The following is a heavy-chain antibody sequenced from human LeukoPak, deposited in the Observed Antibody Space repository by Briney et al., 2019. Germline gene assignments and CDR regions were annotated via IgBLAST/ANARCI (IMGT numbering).Heavy chain of an antibody. CDR2: INPSGGST. Sequence: WASVKVSCKASGYTFTSYYMHWVRQAPGQGLEWMGIINPSGGSTSYAQKFQGRITMTRDTSTSTVYMELSSLRSEDTAVYYCARALSGSYYIDAFDIWGQGTMVTVSS. V-gene: IGHV1-46*01. J-gene: IGHJ3*02. CDR1: GYTFTSYY. D-gene: IGHD1-26*01. CDR3: ARALSGSYYIDAFDI.